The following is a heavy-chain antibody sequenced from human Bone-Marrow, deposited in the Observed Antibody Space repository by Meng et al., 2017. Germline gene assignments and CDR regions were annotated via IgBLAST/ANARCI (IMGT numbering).Heavy chain of an antibody. CDR2: INHSGST. D-gene: IGHD5-24*01. V-gene: IGHV4-34*01. Sequence: SETLSSTCAVYGGSFSGYYWSWIRQPPGKGLEWIGEINHSGSTNYNPSLKSRVTISVDTSKNQFSLKLSSETAADTAVYYCASRDESRGFDPWGQGTLVTVSS. J-gene: IGHJ5*02. CDR1: GGSFSGYY. CDR3: ASRDESRGFDP.